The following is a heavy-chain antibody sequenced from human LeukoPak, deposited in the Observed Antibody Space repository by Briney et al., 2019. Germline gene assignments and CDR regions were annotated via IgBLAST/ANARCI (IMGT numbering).Heavy chain of an antibody. D-gene: IGHD2-8*01. J-gene: IGHJ3*02. CDR1: GGSISSDY. CDR3: ARWSGSFNGLDI. Sequence: SETLSLTCSVSGGSISSDYWAWIRQPPGKGLEWIGHINYSGSTNFNPALRSRVTISVDRPRNQFSLKLSSVTAADTAVYFCARWSGSFNGLDIWGQGTMVIVSS. CDR2: INYSGST. V-gene: IGHV4-59*01.